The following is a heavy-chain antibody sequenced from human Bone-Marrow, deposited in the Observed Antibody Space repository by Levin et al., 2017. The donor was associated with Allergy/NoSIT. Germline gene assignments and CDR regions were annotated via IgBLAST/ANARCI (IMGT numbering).Heavy chain of an antibody. CDR1: GGSISTGGFH. D-gene: IGHD5-24*01. CDR2: IYYSGNT. V-gene: IGHV4-31*03. Sequence: SETLSLTCSLSGGSISTGGFHWSWVHQRPGKGLEWIGYIYYSGNTYYNPSLQSRLSISIDTSKNQFSLRLTSVTAADTAVDYCAREDGYVFDYWGQGTLVTVSS. CDR3: AREDGYVFDY. J-gene: IGHJ4*02.